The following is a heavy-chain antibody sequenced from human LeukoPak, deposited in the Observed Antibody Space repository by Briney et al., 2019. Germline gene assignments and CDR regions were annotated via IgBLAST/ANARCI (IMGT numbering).Heavy chain of an antibody. D-gene: IGHD6-19*01. J-gene: IGHJ4*02. V-gene: IGHV4-34*01. CDR3: ARKRQWLAPLDY. CDR1: GGSFSGYY. Sequence: SETLSLTCAVYGGSFSGYYWGWIRQPPGKGLEWIGEINHSGSTNYNPSLKSRVTISVDTSKNQFSLKLSSVTAADTAVYYCARKRQWLAPLDYWGQGTLVTVSS. CDR2: INHSGST.